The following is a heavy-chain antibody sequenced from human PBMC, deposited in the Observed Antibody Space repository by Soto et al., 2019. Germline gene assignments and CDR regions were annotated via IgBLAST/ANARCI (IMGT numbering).Heavy chain of an antibody. J-gene: IGHJ4*02. CDR3: ARDRLPGSCYFDY. CDR2: ISVSGVRT. V-gene: IGHV3-23*01. Sequence: GSSRRLSVGASGITFRSYAMSWGRQSPGKGLDWGASISVSGVRTYYADSVKGRFTISRENSTTTPYLQVNGLRAETPPVYYGARDRLPGSCYFDYWGQGTLVTVSS. D-gene: IGHD1-26*01. CDR1: GITFRSYA.